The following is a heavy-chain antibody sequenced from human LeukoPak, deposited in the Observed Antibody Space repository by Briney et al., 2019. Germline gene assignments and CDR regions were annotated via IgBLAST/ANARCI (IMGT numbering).Heavy chain of an antibody. CDR2: IYYSGST. Sequence: PSETLSLTCTVSGGSISSSSYYWGWIRQPPGKGLEWIGSIYYSGSTYYNPSLKSRVTISVDTSKNQFSLKLSSVTAADTAVYYCAREGYCSSTSCQPFDYWGQGTLVTVSS. CDR1: GGSISSSSYY. D-gene: IGHD2-2*01. V-gene: IGHV4-39*02. J-gene: IGHJ4*02. CDR3: AREGYCSSTSCQPFDY.